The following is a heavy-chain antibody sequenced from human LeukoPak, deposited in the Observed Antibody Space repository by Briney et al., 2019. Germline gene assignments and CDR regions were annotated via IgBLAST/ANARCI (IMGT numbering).Heavy chain of an antibody. J-gene: IGHJ5*02. D-gene: IGHD3-10*01. CDR2: INPSGGST. V-gene: IGHV1-46*01. Sequence: GASVKVSCKASGYTFTSYYMHWVRQAPGQGLEWMGIINPSGGSTGYAQKFQGRVTMTRDTSTSTVYMELSSLRSEDTAVYYCAGRLGSGKGWFDPWGQGTLVTVSS. CDR1: GYTFTSYY. CDR3: AGRLGSGKGWFDP.